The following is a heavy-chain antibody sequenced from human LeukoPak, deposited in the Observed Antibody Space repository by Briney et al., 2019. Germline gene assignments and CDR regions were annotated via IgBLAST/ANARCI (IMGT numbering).Heavy chain of an antibody. D-gene: IGHD5-18*01. CDR1: GFTVSSNY. V-gene: IGHV3-53*01. CDR3: ARDRSGKSYGFYYYYGMDV. J-gene: IGHJ6*02. Sequence: PGGSLRLSCAASGFTVSSNYMSWVRQAPGKGLEWVSVIYSGGSTYYADSVKGRFTISRDNSKNTLCLQMNSLRAEDTAVYYCARDRSGKSYGFYYYYGMDVWGQGTTVTVSS. CDR2: IYSGGST.